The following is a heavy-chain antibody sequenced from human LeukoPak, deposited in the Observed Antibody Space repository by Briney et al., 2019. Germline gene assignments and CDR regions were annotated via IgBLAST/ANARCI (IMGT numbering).Heavy chain of an antibody. V-gene: IGHV1-8*01. CDR2: LNPNSGNT. CDR1: GYTFTTYD. CDR3: ARGRGGGRRENWFDP. D-gene: IGHD3-16*01. Sequence: GASVKLSCKASGYTFTTYDVNWVRRATGQRLGWMGGLNPNSGNTGYAKKFPGRGTMTRNTSISTAYMELSSLRSEDTAVYYCARGRGGGRRENWFDPWGQGTLVTVSS. J-gene: IGHJ5*02.